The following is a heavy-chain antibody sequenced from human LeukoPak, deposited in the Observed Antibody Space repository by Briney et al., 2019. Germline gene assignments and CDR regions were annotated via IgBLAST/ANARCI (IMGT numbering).Heavy chain of an antibody. D-gene: IGHD3-22*01. J-gene: IGHJ3*02. CDR2: IYYSGST. V-gene: IGHV4-61*08. CDR1: GGSISSGDYY. CDR3: ARAYDSSGYYGPNAFDI. Sequence: SETLSLTCTVSGGSISSGDYYWSWIRQPPGKGLEWIGYIYYSGSTNYNPSLKSRVTISVDTSKNQFSLKLSSVTAADTAVYYCARAYDSSGYYGPNAFDIWGQGTMVTVSP.